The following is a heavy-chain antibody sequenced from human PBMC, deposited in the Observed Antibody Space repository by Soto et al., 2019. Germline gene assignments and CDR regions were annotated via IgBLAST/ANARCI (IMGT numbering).Heavy chain of an antibody. CDR2: ISPRSGFT. CDR3: LRGREVSDD. Sequence: GGSLRLSCAASGFAFSDYFMSWIRQAPGKGLEWISYISPRSGFTNYADSVKGRFTISRDNAKKSVFLQMNNLRADDTAVYYCLRGREVSDDWGQGTLVTVSS. D-gene: IGHD4-4*01. CDR1: GFAFSDYF. V-gene: IGHV3-11*06. J-gene: IGHJ4*02.